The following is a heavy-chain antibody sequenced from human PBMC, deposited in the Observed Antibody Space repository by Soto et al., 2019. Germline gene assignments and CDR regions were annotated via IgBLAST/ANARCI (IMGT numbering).Heavy chain of an antibody. Sequence: GASVKVSSKASGGTFSSYTISWVRQAPGQGLEWMGRIIPILGIANYAQKFQGRVSITADKSTSTAYMELSSLRSEDTAVYYCARGAANYYYYYYMDVWGKGTTVTVSS. V-gene: IGHV1-69*02. CDR3: ARGAANYYYYYYMDV. D-gene: IGHD6-25*01. CDR1: GGTFSSYT. J-gene: IGHJ6*03. CDR2: IIPILGIA.